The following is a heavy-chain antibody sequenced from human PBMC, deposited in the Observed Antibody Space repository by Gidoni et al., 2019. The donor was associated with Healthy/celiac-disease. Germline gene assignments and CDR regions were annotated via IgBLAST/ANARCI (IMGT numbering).Heavy chain of an antibody. D-gene: IGHD4-17*01. J-gene: IGHJ4*02. V-gene: IGHV4-34*01. CDR3: ARGPRLLRQKYFDY. Sequence: QVQLQQWAAGLLKPSEALSLTCASDCGSFSGYYWSWIRQPPGKGLEWIGEINHSGSTNYNPALKRRVTISGETSKNQLSMKLSSVTAADTAVYYCARGPRLLRQKYFDYWCQGTLVTVSS. CDR1: CGSFSGYY. CDR2: INHSGST.